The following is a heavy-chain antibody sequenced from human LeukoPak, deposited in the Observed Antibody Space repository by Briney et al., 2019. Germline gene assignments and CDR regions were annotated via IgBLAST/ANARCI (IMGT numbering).Heavy chain of an antibody. CDR1: GFTFSSYG. D-gene: IGHD1-26*01. CDR2: ISYDGSNK. V-gene: IGHV3-30*18. CDR3: AKGWEHQAPPDRPPLDY. Sequence: GGSLRLSCAVSGFTFSSYGMHWVRQAPGKGLEWVAVISYDGSNKYYADSVKGRFTISRDNSKNTLYLQMNNLRAEDTAVYYCAKGWEHQAPPDRPPLDYWGQGTLVTVSS. J-gene: IGHJ4*02.